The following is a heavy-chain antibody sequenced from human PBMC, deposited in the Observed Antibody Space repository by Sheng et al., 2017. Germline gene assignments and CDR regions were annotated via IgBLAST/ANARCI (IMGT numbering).Heavy chain of an antibody. V-gene: IGHV3-11*05. CDR2: ISSSSSYT. CDR1: GFTFSDYY. J-gene: IGHJ6*03. CDR3: AREGYGSAVYYYYYYMDV. Sequence: QVQLVESGGGLVKPGGSLRLSCAASGFTFSDYYMSWIRQAPGKGLEWVSYISSSSSYTNYADSVKGRFTISRDNAKNSLYLQMNSLRAEDTAVYYCAREGYGSAVYYYYYYMDVWGKGTTVTVSS. D-gene: IGHD3-10*01.